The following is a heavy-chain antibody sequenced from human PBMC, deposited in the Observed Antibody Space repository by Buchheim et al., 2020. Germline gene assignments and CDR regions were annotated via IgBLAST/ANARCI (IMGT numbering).Heavy chain of an antibody. CDR1: GGSFSGYY. CDR2: INHSGST. CDR3: ARALLRGSYGMDV. V-gene: IGHV4-34*01. D-gene: IGHD2-15*01. Sequence: QVQLQQWGAGLLKPSETLSLTCAVYGGSFSGYYWSWIRQPPGKGLEWIGEINHSGSTNYNPSLTSRVTISVDTSKNQFSLTLSSVTAAETAVYYCARALLRGSYGMDVWGQGTT. J-gene: IGHJ6*02.